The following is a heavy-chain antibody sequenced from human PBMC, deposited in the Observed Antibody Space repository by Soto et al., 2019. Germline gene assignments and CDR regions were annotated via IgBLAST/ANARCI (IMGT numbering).Heavy chain of an antibody. J-gene: IGHJ4*02. Sequence: QVQLVQSGAEVKKPGSSVKVSCKASGDTFTIFAISWVRQAPGQGLEWMGGIIPTIGTTNYAQRFQGRITITGDESTGTAYMELSSLKSEDTAVYSCARDLGRGYEPGDYWGQGTLVTVSS. CDR3: ARDLGRGYEPGDY. CDR2: IIPTIGTT. D-gene: IGHD5-12*01. V-gene: IGHV1-69*12. CDR1: GDTFTIFA.